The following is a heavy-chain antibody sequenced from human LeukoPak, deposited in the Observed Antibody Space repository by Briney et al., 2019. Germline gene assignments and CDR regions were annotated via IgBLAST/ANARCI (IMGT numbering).Heavy chain of an antibody. J-gene: IGHJ4*02. CDR3: AIRGYSYGYLSY. D-gene: IGHD5-18*01. CDR1: GGSFSGYY. CDR2: INHSGST. Sequence: SETLSLTGAVYGGSFSGYYWSWIRQPPGKGLEWIGEINHSGSTNYNPSLKSRVTISVDTSKNQFSLKLSSVTAADTAVYYCAIRGYSYGYLSYWGQGTLVTVSS. V-gene: IGHV4-34*01.